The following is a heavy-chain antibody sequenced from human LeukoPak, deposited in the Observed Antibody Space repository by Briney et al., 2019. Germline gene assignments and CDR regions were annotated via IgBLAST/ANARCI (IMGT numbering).Heavy chain of an antibody. CDR3: ARDPNCGGDCYPDY. CDR2: FNWSGDTT. D-gene: IGHD2-21*02. J-gene: IGHJ4*02. CDR1: GFTFDDYG. V-gene: IGHV3-20*01. Sequence: PGGSLRLSCAASGFTFDDYGMSWVRQAPGKGLEWVSGFNWSGDTTAYADSVKGRFTISRDNAKNSLYLQMNSLRAEDTALYHCARDPNCGGDCYPDYWGQGTLVTVSS.